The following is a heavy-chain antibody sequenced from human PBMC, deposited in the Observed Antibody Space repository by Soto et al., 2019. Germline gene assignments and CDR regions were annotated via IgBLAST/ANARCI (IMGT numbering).Heavy chain of an antibody. Sequence: QVQLEQSGAEVKKPGASVKVSCKASGYTFSDYYVHWVRQAPGQGLEWMGWSNPYSGATNYAQKFPAWVAMPGDASVSTAYLELTTLVSDDTAVYYCARARADVAPNWFDPWGQGTLVIVSS. CDR2: SNPYSGAT. V-gene: IGHV1-2*04. CDR3: ARARADVAPNWFDP. D-gene: IGHD5-12*01. CDR1: GYTFSDYY. J-gene: IGHJ5*02.